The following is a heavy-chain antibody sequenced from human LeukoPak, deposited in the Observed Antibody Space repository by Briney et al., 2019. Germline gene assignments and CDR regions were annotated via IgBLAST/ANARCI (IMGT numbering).Heavy chain of an antibody. Sequence: ASVKVSCKTSGYTFTSYAMHWVRQAPGQRLEWMGWINAGNGNTKYSQKFQGRVTITSDTSASTAYMELSSLRSDDTAVYYCAAFGHNWNAAGYHYGMDVWGKETTVTVSS. CDR2: INAGNGNT. J-gene: IGHJ6*04. CDR3: AAFGHNWNAAGYHYGMDV. V-gene: IGHV1-3*01. D-gene: IGHD1-1*01. CDR1: GYTFTSYA.